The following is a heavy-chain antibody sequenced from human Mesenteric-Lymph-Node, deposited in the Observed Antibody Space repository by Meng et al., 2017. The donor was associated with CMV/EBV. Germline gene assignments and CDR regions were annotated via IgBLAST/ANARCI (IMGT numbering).Heavy chain of an antibody. CDR2: ISSSSSYI. Sequence: ESLKISCAASGFTFSSYSMNWVRQAPGKGLEWVSSISSSSSYIYYADSVKGRFTISRDNAKNSLYLQMNSLRAEDTAVYYCARHYSRSGRFDYWGQGTLVTVSS. CDR1: GFTFSSYS. D-gene: IGHD1-26*01. V-gene: IGHV3-21*01. J-gene: IGHJ4*02. CDR3: ARHYSRSGRFDY.